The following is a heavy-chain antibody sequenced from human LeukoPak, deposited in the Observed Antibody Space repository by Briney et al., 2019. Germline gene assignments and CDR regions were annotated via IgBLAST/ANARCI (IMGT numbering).Heavy chain of an antibody. D-gene: IGHD2-15*01. CDR3: ARGLGSVAADYYYYYMDA. Sequence: PSETLSLTCAVYGGSFSGYYWSWIRQPPGKGLEWIGEINHSGSTNYNPSLKSRVTISVDTSKNQFSLKLSSVTAADTAVYYCARGLGSVAADYYYYYMDAWGKGTTVTVSS. J-gene: IGHJ6*03. V-gene: IGHV4-34*01. CDR2: INHSGST. CDR1: GGSFSGYY.